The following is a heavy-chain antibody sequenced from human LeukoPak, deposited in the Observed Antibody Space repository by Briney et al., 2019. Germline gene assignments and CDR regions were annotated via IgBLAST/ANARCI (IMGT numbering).Heavy chain of an antibody. CDR2: FDPEDGET. J-gene: IGHJ4*02. V-gene: IGHV1-24*01. CDR3: ATAASGDY. CDR1: GYSFTTHG. Sequence: GASVKVSCKASGYSFTTHGINWVRQAPGQGLEWMGGFDPEDGETIYAQKFQGRVTMTEDTSTDTAYMELSSLRSEDTAVYYCATAASGDYWGQGTLVTVSS.